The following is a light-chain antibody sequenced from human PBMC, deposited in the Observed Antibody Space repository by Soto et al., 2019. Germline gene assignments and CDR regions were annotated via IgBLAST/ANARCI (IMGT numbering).Light chain of an antibody. CDR3: QQYNNWPPWT. CDR2: GAS. J-gene: IGKJ1*01. V-gene: IGKV3-15*01. Sequence: EIVMTQSPATLSVSPGERATLSCRASQSVSSNLAWYQQKPGQAPRLLIYGASTRATGIPARFSGSGSGTEFPLTISSLQSEEFAVYCCQQYNNWPPWTFGQGTKVEIK. CDR1: QSVSSN.